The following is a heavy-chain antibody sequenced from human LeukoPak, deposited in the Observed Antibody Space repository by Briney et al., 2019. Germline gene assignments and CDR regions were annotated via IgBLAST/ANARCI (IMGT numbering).Heavy chain of an antibody. D-gene: IGHD6-13*01. CDR1: GFTFSSYG. Sequence: PGRSLRLSCAASGFTFSSYGMHWVRQAPGKGLEWGAVISYDGSNKYYADSVKGRFTISRDNSKNTLYLQMNSLRAEDTAVYYCAKPFAYSSSWYYFDYWGQGTLVTVSS. V-gene: IGHV3-30*18. CDR3: AKPFAYSSSWYYFDY. J-gene: IGHJ4*02. CDR2: ISYDGSNK.